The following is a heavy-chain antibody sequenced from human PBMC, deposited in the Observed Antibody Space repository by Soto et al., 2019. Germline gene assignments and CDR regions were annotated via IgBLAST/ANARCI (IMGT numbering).Heavy chain of an antibody. CDR3: ARTRPGLYIDY. CDR2: IKEDGSQT. D-gene: IGHD3-16*02. J-gene: IGHJ4*02. CDR1: GFTFSNYW. Sequence: EVQLVESGGGLVQPGGSLRISCAASGFTFSNYWMNWVRQAPGKGREWVANIKEDGSQTYHVDSVKGRFTISRDTAKSSLYLQMNSLRAEDTAMYYCARTRPGLYIDYWGQGTLVTVSS. V-gene: IGHV3-7*01.